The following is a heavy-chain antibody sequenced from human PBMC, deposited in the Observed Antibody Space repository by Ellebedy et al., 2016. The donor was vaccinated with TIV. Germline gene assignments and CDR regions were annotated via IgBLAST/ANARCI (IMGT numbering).Heavy chain of an antibody. V-gene: IGHV3-23*01. CDR2: ISGSGGST. J-gene: IGHJ4*02. D-gene: IGHD5-24*01. CDR3: AKDRWLQFSFDY. CDR1: GFTVSSNY. Sequence: GGSLRLXXAASGFTVSSNYMSWVRQAPGKGLEWVSVISGSGGSTYYADSVKGRFTISRDNSKNTLYLQMNSLRAEDTAVYYCAKDRWLQFSFDYWGQGTLVTVSS.